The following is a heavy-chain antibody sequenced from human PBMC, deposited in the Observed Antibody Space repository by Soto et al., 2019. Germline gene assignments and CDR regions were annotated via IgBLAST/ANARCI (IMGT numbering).Heavy chain of an antibody. D-gene: IGHD1-26*01. Sequence: QLHLRESGPGLVKPSETLSLTCTVSGGSITSSSYYWGWIRHPPGKGLEWIGSIYYSGSTYSNPSLKSRVTISVDTSKNQFSLKLSSVTAADTAVYYCATQEVGGSYVYTFDPWGQGTLVTVSS. CDR2: IYYSGST. J-gene: IGHJ5*02. CDR1: GGSITSSSYY. CDR3: ATQEVGGSYVYTFDP. V-gene: IGHV4-39*01.